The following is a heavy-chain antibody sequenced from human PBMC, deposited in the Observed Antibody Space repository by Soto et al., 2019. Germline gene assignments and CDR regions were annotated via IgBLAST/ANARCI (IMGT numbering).Heavy chain of an antibody. CDR2: IDPTGGD. Sequence: QVQLQESGPGLVKPSQTLSLTCSVSGYSVSSGDFYWSWIRQHPGKGLEWLGFIDPTGGDHYNPSLKSRLNILIDTSNNQFSLRLNSVTAADTAVYYCATGQVAGPQADAAYLEYWGLGLQVTVSS. CDR3: ATGQVAGPQADAAYLEY. D-gene: IGHD6-19*01. J-gene: IGHJ4*02. CDR1: GYSVSSGDFY. V-gene: IGHV4-31*03.